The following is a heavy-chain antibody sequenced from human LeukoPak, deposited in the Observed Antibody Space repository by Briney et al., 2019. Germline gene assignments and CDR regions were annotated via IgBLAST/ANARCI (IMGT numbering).Heavy chain of an antibody. J-gene: IGHJ4*02. CDR3: ARYYFWTGSYFYDY. D-gene: IGHD3/OR15-3a*01. V-gene: IGHV5-51*01. Sequence: GESLQISCKTSGFTFTTHWIAWVRQKPVEGLELMGIIYPGDSDTNYSPAFQGQVTISADKSTNTAYLLWSSLKASDTAMYYCARYYFWTGSYFYDYWGQGTLVTVSS. CDR1: GFTFTTHW. CDR2: IYPGDSDT.